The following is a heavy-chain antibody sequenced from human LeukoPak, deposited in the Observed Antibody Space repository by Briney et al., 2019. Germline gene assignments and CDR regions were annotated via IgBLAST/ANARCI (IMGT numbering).Heavy chain of an antibody. D-gene: IGHD1-20*01. CDR2: IYISGST. CDR3: ARAITARYYMDV. Sequence: TSQTLSLTCTVSGGSISSGSYYWSWIRQPAGKGLEWIGRIYISGSTNYNPSLKSRVIISVDTSKNQFSPKLSSVTAADTALYCCARAITARYYMDVWGKGTTVTVSS. V-gene: IGHV4-61*02. J-gene: IGHJ6*03. CDR1: GGSISSGSYY.